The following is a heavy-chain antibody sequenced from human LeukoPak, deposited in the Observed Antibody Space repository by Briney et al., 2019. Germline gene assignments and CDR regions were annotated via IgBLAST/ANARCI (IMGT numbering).Heavy chain of an antibody. V-gene: IGHV3-74*01. CDR3: ARVSIGWYSFDY. CDR2: INPDGTTT. Sequence: GGSLRLSCAVSGLTFSTYWMHWVRQAPGKGLVWVSRINPDGTTTSYADSVKGRFTISRDNAKDTVYLQMNSLRAEDTAVYYCARVSIGWYSFDYWGQGTLVTVSS. J-gene: IGHJ4*02. D-gene: IGHD6-19*01. CDR1: GLTFSTYW.